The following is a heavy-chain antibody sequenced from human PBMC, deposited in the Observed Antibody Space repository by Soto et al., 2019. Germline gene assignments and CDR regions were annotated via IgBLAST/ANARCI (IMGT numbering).Heavy chain of an antibody. D-gene: IGHD3-22*01. CDR3: ARLTYYDPYGMDV. V-gene: IGHV5-51*01. CDR2: IYPGDSDT. J-gene: IGHJ6*02. CDR1: GYSFTSYW. Sequence: PGESLKISYKGPGYSFTSYWIGWVRQMPGKGLEWMGIIYPGDSDTRYSPSFQGQVTISADKSISTAYLQWSSLKASDTAMYYCARLTYYDPYGMDVWGQGTTVTVSS.